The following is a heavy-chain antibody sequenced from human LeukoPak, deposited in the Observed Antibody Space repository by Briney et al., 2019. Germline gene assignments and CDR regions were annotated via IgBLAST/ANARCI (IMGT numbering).Heavy chain of an antibody. J-gene: IGHJ3*02. Sequence: SETPSLTCTVSGGSISSGSSYWGWIRQPPGKGLEWIGNIYYSGSTFYNPSLKSRATISIDAPKNQFSLKLSSVTAADTAVYYCARDGSRPAAYAFDIWGQGTMVTVSS. CDR2: IYYSGST. CDR1: GGSISSGSSY. CDR3: ARDGSRPAAYAFDI. D-gene: IGHD6-13*01. V-gene: IGHV4-39*07.